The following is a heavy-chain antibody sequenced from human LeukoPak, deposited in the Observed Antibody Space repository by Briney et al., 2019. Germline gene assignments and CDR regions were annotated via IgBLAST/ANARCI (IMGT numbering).Heavy chain of an antibody. J-gene: IGHJ5*01. CDR3: ARGGYSSGWLDC. CDR1: GGTFSNNA. CDR2: INPSGGST. D-gene: IGHD6-19*01. Sequence: AAVKVSCKASGGTFSNNAINWVRQAPGQGLEWMGIINPSGGSTSYAQKFQGRVTMTRDTSTSTVYMELSSLRSEDTAVYYCARGGYSSGWLDCWGQGTLVTVSS. V-gene: IGHV1-46*01.